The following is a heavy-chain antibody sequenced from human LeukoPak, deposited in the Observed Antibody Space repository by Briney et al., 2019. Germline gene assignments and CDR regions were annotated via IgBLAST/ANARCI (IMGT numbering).Heavy chain of an antibody. J-gene: IGHJ5*02. Sequence: PSETLSLTCTVSGGSISSSSYYWGWIRQPPGKGLEWIGSIYYSGSTYYNPSLMSRVTISVATSKNQFSLKLASVTAADTAVYYCARRLYSSGRSYWFDPWGQGTLVTVSS. V-gene: IGHV4-39*07. D-gene: IGHD6-19*01. CDR3: ARRLYSSGRSYWFDP. CDR2: IYYSGST. CDR1: GGSISSSSYY.